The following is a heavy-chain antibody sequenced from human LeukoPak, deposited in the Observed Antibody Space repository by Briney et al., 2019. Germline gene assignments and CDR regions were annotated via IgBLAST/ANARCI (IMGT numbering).Heavy chain of an antibody. D-gene: IGHD6-19*01. CDR2: ISGSGGST. CDR3: ARSGGPNYFDS. Sequence: GGSLRLSCAASGFTFSSYAMSWVRQAPGKGLEWVSAISGSGGSTYYADSVKGRFTISRDDSKDMLYLQMNSLTAEDTAVYYCARSGGPNYFDSWGQGALVSVSS. CDR1: GFTFSSYA. J-gene: IGHJ4*02. V-gene: IGHV3-23*01.